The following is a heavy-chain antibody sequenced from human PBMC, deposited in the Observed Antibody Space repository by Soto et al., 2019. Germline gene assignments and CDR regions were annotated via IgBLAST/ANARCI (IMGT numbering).Heavy chain of an antibody. V-gene: IGHV3-23*01. D-gene: IGHD5-18*01. CDR3: AKDGSWIQLWFSLDY. Sequence: PGGSLRLSCAASGFTFSSYAMSWVRQAPGKGLEWVSAISGSGGSTYYADSVKGRFTISRDNSKNTLYLQMNSLRAEDTAVYYCAKDGSWIQLWFSLDYWGQGNLVTVSS. J-gene: IGHJ4*02. CDR1: GFTFSSYA. CDR2: ISGSGGST.